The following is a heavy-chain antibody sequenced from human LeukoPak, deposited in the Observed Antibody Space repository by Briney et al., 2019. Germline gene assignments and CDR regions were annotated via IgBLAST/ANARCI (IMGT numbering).Heavy chain of an antibody. CDR3: AREVESWFGDLLSYFDS. CDR1: GFSISTGYS. V-gene: IGHV4-38-2*02. D-gene: IGHD3-10*01. CDR2: VYHHGNT. Sequence: SETLSLTCSVSGFSISTGYSWGWIRQPPGKGLEWIGTVYHHGNTYSNPSLMSRVTISLDTSKNQFSLRLTSVTAADTAKYYCAREVESWFGDLLSYFDSWGQGIQVIVSS. J-gene: IGHJ4*02.